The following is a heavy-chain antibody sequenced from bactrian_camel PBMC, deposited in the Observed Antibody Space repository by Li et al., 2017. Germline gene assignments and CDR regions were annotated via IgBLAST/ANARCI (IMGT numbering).Heavy chain of an antibody. J-gene: IGHJ6*01. D-gene: IGHD4*01. V-gene: IGHV3S54*01. Sequence: HVQLVESGGGSVQAGGSLRLSCALPGNTYSRHCMGWFRQKPGKRREEVAAIFTSDGNTDYADDVKGRFTISLDDSKNTVYLQMNSLKREDTAMYYCVRRLWNSDYSFGYWGRGTQVTVS. CDR2: IFTSDGNT. CDR3: VRRLWNSDYSFGY. CDR1: GNTYSRHC.